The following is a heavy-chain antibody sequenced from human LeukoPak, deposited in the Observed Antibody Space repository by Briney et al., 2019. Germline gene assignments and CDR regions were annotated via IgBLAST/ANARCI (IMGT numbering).Heavy chain of an antibody. J-gene: IGHJ5*02. D-gene: IGHD3-3*01. Sequence: ASVKVSCKASGYTFTSYAMHWVRQAPGQRPEWMGWINAGNGNTKYSQKFQGRVTITRDTSASTAYMELSSLRSEDTAVYYCARDRGGNDFWSGYLNWFDPWGQGTLVTVSS. CDR2: INAGNGNT. V-gene: IGHV1-3*01. CDR1: GYTFTSYA. CDR3: ARDRGGNDFWSGYLNWFDP.